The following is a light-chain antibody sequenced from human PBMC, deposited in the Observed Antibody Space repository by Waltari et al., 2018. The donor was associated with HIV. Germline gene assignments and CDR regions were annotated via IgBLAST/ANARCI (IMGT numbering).Light chain of an antibody. J-gene: IGLJ1*01. Sequence: SSVLTQPPSVSVAPGQTARITCGGDNIGNKSVHCYQQKPGQAPVPVVFDDSDRPSGIPERFSGSNSGNTATLTVSRVEAGDEADYYCQVWDSGSDHPGVFGTGTKVTVL. CDR2: DDS. CDR1: NIGNKS. CDR3: QVWDSGSDHPGV. V-gene: IGLV3-21*02.